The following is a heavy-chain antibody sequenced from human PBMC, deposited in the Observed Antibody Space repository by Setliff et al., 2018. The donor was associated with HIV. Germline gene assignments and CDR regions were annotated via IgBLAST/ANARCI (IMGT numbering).Heavy chain of an antibody. CDR1: GFTFNNYG. CDR3: ANPTTVVTSYYFDS. V-gene: IGHV3-30*18. Sequence: GGSLRLSCGASGFTFNNYGMHWVRRAPGKGLEWVASISYHERDTFYADSVKGRFTISRDNSKNMLYLQMNSLTTEDTAVYYCANPTTVVTSYYFDSWGQGTQVTVSS. D-gene: IGHD4-17*01. J-gene: IGHJ4*02. CDR2: ISYHERDT.